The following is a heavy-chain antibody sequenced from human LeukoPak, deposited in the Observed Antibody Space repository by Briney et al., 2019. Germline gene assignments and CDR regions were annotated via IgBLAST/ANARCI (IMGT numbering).Heavy chain of an antibody. CDR3: ARAREQCYDFWSGYPKYYFDY. V-gene: IGHV3-74*01. D-gene: IGHD3-3*01. CDR1: GFTFSSYW. Sequence: PGGSLRLSCAASGFTFSSYWMHWVRQAPGKGLVWVSRINSDGSSTSYADSVKGRFAISRDNAKNTLYLQMNSLRAEDTAVYYCARAREQCYDFWSGYPKYYFDYWGQGTLVTVSS. CDR2: INSDGSST. J-gene: IGHJ4*02.